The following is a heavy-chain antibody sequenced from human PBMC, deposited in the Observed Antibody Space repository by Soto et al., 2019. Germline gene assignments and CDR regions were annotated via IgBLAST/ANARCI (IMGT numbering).Heavy chain of an antibody. Sequence: GSLRLSCAASGFTFSSYSMNWVRQAPGKGLEWVSSISSSSSYMYYADSVKGRFTISRDNAKNSLYLQMNSLRAEDTAVYYCAGGWLGAFDIWGQGTMVTVSS. J-gene: IGHJ3*02. CDR3: AGGWLGAFDI. CDR2: ISSSSSYM. D-gene: IGHD3-9*01. V-gene: IGHV3-21*01. CDR1: GFTFSSYS.